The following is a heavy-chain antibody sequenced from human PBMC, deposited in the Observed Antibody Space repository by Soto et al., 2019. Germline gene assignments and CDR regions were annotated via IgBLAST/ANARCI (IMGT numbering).Heavy chain of an antibody. CDR2: IYHSGST. Sequence: QVQLQESGPGLVKPSGTLSLTCAVSGGSISSSNWWSWVRQPPGKGLEWIGEIYHSGSTNYNPSLKRRVTISVDKSKNQFSLKLSSVTAADTAVYYCARAPYSSSSGRAFDIWGQGTMVTVSS. D-gene: IGHD6-6*01. CDR1: GGSISSSNW. CDR3: ARAPYSSSSGRAFDI. J-gene: IGHJ3*02. V-gene: IGHV4-4*02.